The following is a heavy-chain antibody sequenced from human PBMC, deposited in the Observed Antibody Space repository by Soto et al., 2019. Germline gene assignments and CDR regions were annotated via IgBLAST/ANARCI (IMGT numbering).Heavy chain of an antibody. D-gene: IGHD7-27*01. CDR2: VSASGGTP. J-gene: IGHJ4*02. Sequence: GSLRLSCVASGFPFRNYAMSWVRQAPGKGLEWVSAVSASGGTPYYATSVQGRFTISRDNSKNTFYLQMSSLRVEDTAIYYCARRWGRTFDYWGQGTLVTVSS. CDR1: GFPFRNYA. V-gene: IGHV3-23*01. CDR3: ARRWGRTFDY.